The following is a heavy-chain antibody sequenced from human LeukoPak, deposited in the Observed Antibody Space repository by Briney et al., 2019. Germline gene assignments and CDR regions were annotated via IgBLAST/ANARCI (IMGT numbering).Heavy chain of an antibody. CDR3: AREGPRGNSQFDY. CDR1: GFTFSNYG. V-gene: IGHV3-33*01. D-gene: IGHD2/OR15-2a*01. Sequence: GSLRLSCAASGFTFSNYGMHWVRQAPGKGLEWVALIWYDGSNKYYTDSVKGRLTISRDNSKDTLFLQINSLRAEDTAVYYCAREGPRGNSQFDYWGQGTLVTVSS. CDR2: IWYDGSNK. J-gene: IGHJ4*02.